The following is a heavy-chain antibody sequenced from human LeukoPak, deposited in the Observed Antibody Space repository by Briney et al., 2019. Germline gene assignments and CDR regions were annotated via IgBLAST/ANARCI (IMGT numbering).Heavy chain of an antibody. CDR2: ISSSSSTI. Sequence: PGGSLRLSCAASGFTFSSYSMNWVRQAPGKGLEWVSYISSSSSTIYYADSVKGRFTISRDNAKNSLYLQMNSLRAEDTAVYYCAREQPTVTTFPYYYYGMDVWGQGTTVTVSS. CDR1: GFTFSSYS. CDR3: AREQPTVTTFPYYYYGMDV. V-gene: IGHV3-48*01. J-gene: IGHJ6*02. D-gene: IGHD4-17*01.